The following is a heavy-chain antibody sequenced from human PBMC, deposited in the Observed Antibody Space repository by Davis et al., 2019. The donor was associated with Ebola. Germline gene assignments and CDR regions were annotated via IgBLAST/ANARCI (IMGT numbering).Heavy chain of an antibody. V-gene: IGHV7-4-1*02. D-gene: IGHD6-13*01. CDR1: GYTFTGYY. J-gene: IGHJ5*02. Sequence: ASVKVSCKASGYTFTGYYMHWVRQAPGQGLEWMGWINTNTGNPTYAQGFTGRFVFSLDTSVSTAYLQISSLKAEDTAVYYCARTEIDSSRGRWFDPWGQGTLVTVSS. CDR3: ARTEIDSSRGRWFDP. CDR2: INTNTGNP.